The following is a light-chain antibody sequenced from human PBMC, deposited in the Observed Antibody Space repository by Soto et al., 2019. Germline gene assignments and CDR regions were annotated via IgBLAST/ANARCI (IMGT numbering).Light chain of an antibody. CDR3: AAWDDSLNGRL. CDR2: SNN. Sequence: QSVLTQPPTASGTPGQRVTISCSGSGSNIGSNTVDWYQQLPGTAPKLFIYSNNQRPSGVPDRFSGSKSGTSDSLAISGLQSEDEADYYCAAWDDSLNGRLFGTGTKLTVL. V-gene: IGLV1-44*01. CDR1: GSNIGSNT. J-gene: IGLJ1*01.